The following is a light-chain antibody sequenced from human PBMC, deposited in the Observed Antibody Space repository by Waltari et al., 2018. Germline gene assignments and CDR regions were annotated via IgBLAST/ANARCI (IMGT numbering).Light chain of an antibody. Sequence: DIQMTQSPSSLSASVGDRVPITCRASQSISTSLNWYQQKPGEAPRLLIYAASSLQSGVPSRFSGDGSGTDCTLTSSSLQPEDLATYCCQHGYISPWTCGRGTRVDMK. CDR2: AAS. V-gene: IGKV1-39*01. J-gene: IGKJ1*01. CDR3: QHGYISPWT. CDR1: QSISTS.